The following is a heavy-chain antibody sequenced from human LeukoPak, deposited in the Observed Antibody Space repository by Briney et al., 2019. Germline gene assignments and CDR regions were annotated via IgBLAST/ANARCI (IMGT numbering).Heavy chain of an antibody. D-gene: IGHD6-13*01. CDR3: ARVSRKYSSSWYYFDY. CDR1: GFTFSNYA. J-gene: IGHJ4*02. Sequence: GGSLRLSCAASGFTFSNYAMTWVRRAPGKGLEWVSAISSSGGSTFYADSVKGRFTFSRDSSNNTLCLQMNSLRAEDTAVYYCARVSRKYSSSWYYFDYWGQGTLVTVSS. V-gene: IGHV3-23*01. CDR2: ISSSGGST.